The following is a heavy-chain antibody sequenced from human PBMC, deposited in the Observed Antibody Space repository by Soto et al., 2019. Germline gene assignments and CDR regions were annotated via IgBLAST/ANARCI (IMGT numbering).Heavy chain of an antibody. CDR2: IVVGSGNT. Sequence: VKVSCKASGFTFTSSAMQWVRQARGQRLEWIGWIVVGSGNTNYAQKFQERVTITRDMSTSTAYMELSSLRSEDTAVYYCAADRSRDFWSGEVNYYYYMDVWGKGTTVTVSS. D-gene: IGHD3-3*01. CDR1: GFTFTSSA. V-gene: IGHV1-58*02. J-gene: IGHJ6*03. CDR3: AADRSRDFWSGEVNYYYYMDV.